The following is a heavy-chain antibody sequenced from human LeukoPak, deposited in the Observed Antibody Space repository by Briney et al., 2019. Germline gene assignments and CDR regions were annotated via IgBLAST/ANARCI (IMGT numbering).Heavy chain of an antibody. CDR3: ARDGTWGSGHFHYYMDV. V-gene: IGHV1-2*02. J-gene: IGHJ6*03. D-gene: IGHD3-16*01. CDR1: GYTFTGYY. CDR2: INPNSGGT. Sequence: ASVKVSCKASGYTFTGYYMHWVRQAPGQGLEWMGWINPNSGGTNYAQKFQGRVTMTRDTSISTAYMEPSRLRSDDTAVYYCARDGTWGSGHFHYYMDVWGTGTTVTVS.